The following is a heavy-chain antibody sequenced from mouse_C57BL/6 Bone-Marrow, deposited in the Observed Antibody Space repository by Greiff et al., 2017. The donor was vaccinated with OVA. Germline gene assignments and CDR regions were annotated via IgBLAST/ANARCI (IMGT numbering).Heavy chain of an antibody. CDR3: TTCDYDVGY. D-gene: IGHD2-4*01. CDR2: IDPENGDT. V-gene: IGHV14-4*01. Sequence: EVQLQQSGAELVRPGASVKLSCTASGFSIKDDYMHWVKQRPEQGLEWIGWIDPENGDTEYASKFQGKATITADTSSNTAYLQLSSLTSEDTAVYYCTTCDYDVGYWGQGTTLTVSS. CDR1: GFSIKDDY. J-gene: IGHJ2*01.